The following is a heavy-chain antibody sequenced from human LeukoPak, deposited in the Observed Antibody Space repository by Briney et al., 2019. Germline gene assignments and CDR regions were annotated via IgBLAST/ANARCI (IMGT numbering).Heavy chain of an antibody. CDR3: AREATRDAFDI. D-gene: IGHD1-26*01. Sequence: GGSLRLSCAASGFTFSSYGMHWVRQAPGKGLEWVAVIWYDGSNKYYADSVKGRFTISRDNSKNTLYLQVNSLRAEDTAVYYCAREATRDAFDIWGQGTMVIVSS. CDR1: GFTFSSYG. J-gene: IGHJ3*02. CDR2: IWYDGSNK. V-gene: IGHV3-33*01.